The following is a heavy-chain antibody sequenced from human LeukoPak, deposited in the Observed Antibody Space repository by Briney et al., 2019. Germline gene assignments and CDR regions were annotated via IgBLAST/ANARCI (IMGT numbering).Heavy chain of an antibody. J-gene: IGHJ4*02. Sequence: SETLSLTCDVYGGSFSGFFWSWIRQTPDKGLEWIGEINPRGDTNYRTSLKSRVTISSDTSKNQFSLKLSSVTAADTAVYYCARLPIDYYGSGSPSAKFDYWGQGTLVTVSS. V-gene: IGHV4-34*01. CDR2: INPRGDT. CDR3: ARLPIDYYGSGSPSAKFDY. CDR1: GGSFSGFF. D-gene: IGHD3-10*01.